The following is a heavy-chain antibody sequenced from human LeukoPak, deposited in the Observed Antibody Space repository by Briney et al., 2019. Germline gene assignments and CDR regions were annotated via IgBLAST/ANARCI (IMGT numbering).Heavy chain of an antibody. V-gene: IGHV4-4*09. Sequence: SETLSLTCTVSGTSIITSYWSWIRQFPGKGLEWIEFIDSSGHTDSNPSLSGRVTISIDTSKNQFFLRLTSVTAADTAVYYCAKGFYDSRLNSNPFDFWGRGTLVTASS. CDR3: AKGFYDSRLNSNPFDF. CDR1: GTSIITSY. J-gene: IGHJ4*02. D-gene: IGHD5/OR15-5a*01. CDR2: IDSSGHT.